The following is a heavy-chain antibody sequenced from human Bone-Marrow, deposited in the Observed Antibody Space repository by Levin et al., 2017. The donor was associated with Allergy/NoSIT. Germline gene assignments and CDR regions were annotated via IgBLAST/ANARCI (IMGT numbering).Heavy chain of an antibody. Sequence: PGGSLRLSCAVSGFTFSSYTMNWVRQAPGKGLEWVSSISSSGTYINYADSVKGRSTISRDNAKNSLYLHMNSLRAEDTAVFFCARGSDCGADCYFDYYGMDVWGQGTTVTVSS. V-gene: IGHV3-21*01. CDR2: ISSSGTYI. J-gene: IGHJ6*02. CDR1: GFTFSSYT. CDR3: ARGSDCGADCYFDYYGMDV. D-gene: IGHD2-21*02.